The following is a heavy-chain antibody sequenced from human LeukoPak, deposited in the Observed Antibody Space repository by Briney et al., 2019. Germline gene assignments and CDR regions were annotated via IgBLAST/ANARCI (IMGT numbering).Heavy chain of an antibody. D-gene: IGHD4-23*01. V-gene: IGHV3-21*01. Sequence: PAGSLRLSCAASGFTFSSDNMNWVLQAPGKGLEWVSSISSNSSYIYYADSVKSRFTISRDNAKNSLYLQVNSLRADDTAVYYFAKGATTVAGVGWFDLWGEGTLVTVFS. CDR1: GFTFSSDN. CDR3: AKGATTVAGVGWFDL. J-gene: IGHJ5*02. CDR2: ISSNSSYI.